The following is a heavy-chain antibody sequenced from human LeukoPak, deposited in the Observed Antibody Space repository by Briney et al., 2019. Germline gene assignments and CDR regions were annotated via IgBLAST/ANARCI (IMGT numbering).Heavy chain of an antibody. CDR3: ARRMGGELVAFDI. CDR2: ISSSSTTI. Sequence: PGGSLRLSCAASGFXFSSYSINWVRQAPGKGLEWVSYISSSSTTIYFADSVKGRFTISRDNAKNSLYLQMNSLRDEDTAVYYCARRMGGELVAFDIWGQGTMVTVSS. J-gene: IGHJ3*02. V-gene: IGHV3-48*02. CDR1: GFXFSSYS. D-gene: IGHD1-7*01.